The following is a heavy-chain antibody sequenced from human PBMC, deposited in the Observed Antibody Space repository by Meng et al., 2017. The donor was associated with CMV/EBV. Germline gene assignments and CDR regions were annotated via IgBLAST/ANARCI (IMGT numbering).Heavy chain of an antibody. J-gene: IGHJ4*02. CDR1: GGTFSSYA. D-gene: IGHD2-15*01. V-gene: IGHV1-69*05. CDR2: IIPIFGTA. CDR3: ARDRGLYSVAATNLIHYFDY. Sequence: SVKVSCKASGGTFSSYAISWVRQAPGQGLEWMGGIIPIFGTANYAQKFQGRVTITTDEYTSTAYMELSSLRSEDTAVYYCARDRGLYSVAATNLIHYFDYWGQGTLVTVSS.